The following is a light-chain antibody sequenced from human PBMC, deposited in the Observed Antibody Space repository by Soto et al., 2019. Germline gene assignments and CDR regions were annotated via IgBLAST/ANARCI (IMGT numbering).Light chain of an antibody. CDR3: SSYTSSSTPWV. J-gene: IGLJ3*02. V-gene: IGLV2-14*01. CDR1: SRNIGGCNY. Sequence: QSVLTQPASVSGSPGQTVTISCTGTSRNIGGCNYVSWYQQLPGKAPKLMIYDDSNRPSGVPNRFSGSKSGNSASLTISGLQAEDEADYYCSSYTSSSTPWVFGGGTKLTVL. CDR2: DDS.